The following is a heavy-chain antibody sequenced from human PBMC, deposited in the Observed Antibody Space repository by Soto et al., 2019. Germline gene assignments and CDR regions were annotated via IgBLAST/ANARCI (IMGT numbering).Heavy chain of an antibody. CDR1: GYTFTTHG. D-gene: IGHD2-15*01. V-gene: IGHV1-18*01. Sequence: QVQLVQSGAEVKKPGASVKVSCKASGYTFTTHGISWVRQAPGQGLEWMGWVSGDNGHTNYAQSLQGRVTMTTDTSTNTDYMELRILRSDDTAVYYCARGLGYCRSGTCYREWFVPWGQGTLVTVSS. J-gene: IGHJ5*02. CDR2: VSGDNGHT. CDR3: ARGLGYCRSGTCYREWFVP.